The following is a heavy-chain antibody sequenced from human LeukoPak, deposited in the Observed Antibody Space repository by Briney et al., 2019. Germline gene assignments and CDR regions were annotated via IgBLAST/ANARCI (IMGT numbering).Heavy chain of an antibody. V-gene: IGHV1-18*01. Sequence: ASVKVSCKSSGYTSSNYGISWMRQAPGQGLEWMGWISTHNGNTNYAQKFQGRVTMTTDKSTSTAYMELRSLTSDDTAVYYCARDQGAYGSGSYGYWGQGTLVTVSS. CDR1: GYTSSNYG. CDR3: ARDQGAYGSGSYGY. D-gene: IGHD3-10*01. CDR2: ISTHNGNT. J-gene: IGHJ4*02.